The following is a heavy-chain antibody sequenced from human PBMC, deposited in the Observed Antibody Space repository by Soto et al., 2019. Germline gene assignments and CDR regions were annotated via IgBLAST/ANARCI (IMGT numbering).Heavy chain of an antibody. Sequence: QVPLVQSGAELKKPGASVNISCQASGFTFSDTLINWVRQGPGQRLEWMGWINPANGNTRYSESFQGRVTISSLSSASTAYVALSDLTSEDTAVYYCARDIVSVGPRANEAFDVWGQGTRITVSS. CDR1: GFTFSDTL. V-gene: IGHV1-3*01. CDR2: INPANGNT. CDR3: ARDIVSVGPRANEAFDV. D-gene: IGHD1-26*01. J-gene: IGHJ3*01.